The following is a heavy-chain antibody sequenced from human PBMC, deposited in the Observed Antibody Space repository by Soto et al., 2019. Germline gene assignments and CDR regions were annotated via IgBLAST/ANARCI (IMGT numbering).Heavy chain of an antibody. Sequence: GESLKISCAASGFTFSNAWMSWVRQAPGKGLEWVGRIKSKTDGGTTDYAAPVKGRFTISRDDSKNTLYLQMNSLKTEDTAVYYCTTDPREMTTVTPGFDYWGQGTLVTVSS. CDR1: GFTFSNAW. CDR3: TTDPREMTTVTPGFDY. D-gene: IGHD4-17*01. V-gene: IGHV3-15*01. J-gene: IGHJ4*02. CDR2: IKSKTDGGTT.